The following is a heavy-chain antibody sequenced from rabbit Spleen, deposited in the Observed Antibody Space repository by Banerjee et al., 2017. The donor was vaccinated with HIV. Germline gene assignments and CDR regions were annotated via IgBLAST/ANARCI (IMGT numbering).Heavy chain of an antibody. J-gene: IGHJ6*01. V-gene: IGHV1S45*01. CDR3: ARDSGTSFSSYGMDL. D-gene: IGHD8-1*01. CDR2: IDTSSVNT. Sequence: EQLEESGGGLVKPEGSLTLTCKASGVSLNDKDVMCWVRQAPGKGLELIACIDTSSVNTADATWAKGRFTISKTSSTTVTLQVTSLTAADTATYFCARDSGTSFSSYGMDLWGQGTLVTVS. CDR1: GVSLNDKDV.